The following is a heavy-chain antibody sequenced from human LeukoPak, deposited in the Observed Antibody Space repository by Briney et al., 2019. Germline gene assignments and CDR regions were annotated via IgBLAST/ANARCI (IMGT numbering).Heavy chain of an antibody. D-gene: IGHD4/OR15-4a*01. V-gene: IGHV3-74*01. CDR1: GFTFSNYW. J-gene: IGHJ6*03. Sequence: PGGSLRLSCAASGFTFSNYWMHWVRQAPGKGLVWVSRISYDGSSTNYADSVKGRFTISRDNAKNTLYLQMNSLRAEDTAVYYCARVARDYGTYYYMDVWGKGTTVTISS. CDR3: ARVARDYGTYYYMDV. CDR2: ISYDGSST.